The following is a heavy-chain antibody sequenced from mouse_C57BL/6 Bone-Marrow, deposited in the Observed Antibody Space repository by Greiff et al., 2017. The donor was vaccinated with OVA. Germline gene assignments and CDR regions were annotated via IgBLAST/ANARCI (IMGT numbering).Heavy chain of an antibody. CDR3: ARWDGSWFAY. J-gene: IGHJ3*01. Sequence: VQLKPSGPVLVKPGASVKMSCKASGYTFTDYYMNWVKQSHGKSLEWIGVINPYNGGTSYNQKFKGKATLTVDKSSSTAYMELNSLTSEDSAVYYCARWDGSWFAYWGQGTLVTVSA. CDR2: INPYNGGT. D-gene: IGHD2-3*01. V-gene: IGHV1-19*01. CDR1: GYTFTDYY.